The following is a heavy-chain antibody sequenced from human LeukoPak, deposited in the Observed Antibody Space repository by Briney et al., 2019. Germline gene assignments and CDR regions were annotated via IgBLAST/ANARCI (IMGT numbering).Heavy chain of an antibody. Sequence: ASVKVSCKASGYTFTSYDTNWVRQATGQGLEWMGWMNPNSGNTGYAQKFQGRVTMTRNTSISTAYMELSSLRSEDTAVYYCARVGVYGDYDGGYDAFDIWGQGTMVTVSS. CDR2: MNPNSGNT. J-gene: IGHJ3*02. D-gene: IGHD4-17*01. CDR1: GYTFTSYD. CDR3: ARVGVYGDYDGGYDAFDI. V-gene: IGHV1-8*01.